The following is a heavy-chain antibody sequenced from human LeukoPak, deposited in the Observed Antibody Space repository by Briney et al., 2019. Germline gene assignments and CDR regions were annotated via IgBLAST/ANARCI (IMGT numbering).Heavy chain of an antibody. Sequence: GGSLRLSCAASGFTFSSYAMHWVRQAPGKGLEWEAVISYDGSNKYYADSVKGRFTISRDNSKNTLYLQMNSLRAEDTAVYYCARGAIVVVPAAKWSFNWFDPWGQGTLVTVSS. J-gene: IGHJ5*02. V-gene: IGHV3-30*04. CDR3: ARGAIVVVPAAKWSFNWFDP. CDR2: ISYDGSNK. D-gene: IGHD2-2*01. CDR1: GFTFSSYA.